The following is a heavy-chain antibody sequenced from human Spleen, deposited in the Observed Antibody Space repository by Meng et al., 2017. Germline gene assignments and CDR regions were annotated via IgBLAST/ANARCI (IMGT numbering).Heavy chain of an antibody. CDR1: GFTFRDAW. D-gene: IGHD2/OR15-2a*01. J-gene: IGHJ4*02. Sequence: GGSLRLSCAASGFTFRDAWMSWVRQAPGKGLEWVGRIRSNTAGGTTDFAAPVKGRFTISRDDSKNTLYLQVSSLKTEDTAVYYCATEMEYYFSSWGQGTLVTVSS. V-gene: IGHV3-15*01. CDR2: IRSNTAGGTT. CDR3: ATEMEYYFSS.